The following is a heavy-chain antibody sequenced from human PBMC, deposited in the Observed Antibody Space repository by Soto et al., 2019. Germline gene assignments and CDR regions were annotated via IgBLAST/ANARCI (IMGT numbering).Heavy chain of an antibody. CDR3: VREALGVSATTHFRS. J-gene: IGHJ5*02. CDR2: ISSSSTYI. D-gene: IGHD2-15*01. Sequence: GGSLRLSCAASGFTLSSYGMSWVRQAPGKGLECVSSISSSSTYIYYADSVKGRFTISRDSAKNSVYLQMNSLRASDTAVYYCVREALGVSATTHFRSCGPGTLVNVSS. V-gene: IGHV3-21*01. CDR1: GFTLSSYG.